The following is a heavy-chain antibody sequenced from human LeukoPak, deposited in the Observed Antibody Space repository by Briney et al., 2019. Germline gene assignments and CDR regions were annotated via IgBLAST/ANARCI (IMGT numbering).Heavy chain of an antibody. J-gene: IGHJ3*02. CDR3: ARERSGSEIFARSFDI. CDR2: IYHSGST. D-gene: IGHD3-3*01. CDR1: GGSISSSNW. Sequence: SETLSLTCTASGGSISSSNWWSWVRQPPGKGLEWIGEIYHSGSTNYNPSLKSRITISVDKSKNQFSLKLSSVTAADTAVYYCARERSGSEIFARSFDIWGQGTMVTVSS. V-gene: IGHV4-4*02.